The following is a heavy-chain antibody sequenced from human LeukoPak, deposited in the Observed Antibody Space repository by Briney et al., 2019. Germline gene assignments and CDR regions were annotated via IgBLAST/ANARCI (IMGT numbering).Heavy chain of an antibody. J-gene: IGHJ4*02. CDR1: GFTFSFCA. V-gene: IGHV3-30*02. CDR3: ARVGDSRDGYNYAADFGY. Sequence: GGSLRLSCAASGFTFSFCAMHWVRQAPGKGLEWVAFIRYDGNNKNYADSVKGRFTISRDNSRDTLYLQMNSLRAEDTAVYYCARVGDSRDGYNYAADFGYWGQGTLVTVSS. D-gene: IGHD5-24*01. CDR2: IRYDGNNK.